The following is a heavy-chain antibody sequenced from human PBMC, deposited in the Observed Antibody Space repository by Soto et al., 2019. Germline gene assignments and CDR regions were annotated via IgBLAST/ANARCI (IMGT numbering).Heavy chain of an antibody. J-gene: IGHJ4*02. V-gene: IGHV3-23*01. CDR2: ISGGGGST. D-gene: IGHD1-1*01. CDR1: GFTFTSYA. CDR3: AKDLTWNQADY. Sequence: GGSLRLSCAASGFTFTSYAMSWVRQAPGKGLEWVSGISGGGGSTYYAASVKGRFTISRDNSKSTLYLQMNSLGAEDTAVYYCAKDLTWNQADYWGQGALVTV.